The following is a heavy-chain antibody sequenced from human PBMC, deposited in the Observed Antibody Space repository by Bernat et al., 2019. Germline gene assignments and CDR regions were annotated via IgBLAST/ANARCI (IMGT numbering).Heavy chain of an antibody. CDR3: ARVEKYCSSTSCYAWDAFDI. J-gene: IGHJ3*02. Sequence: EVQLVESGGGLVQPGGSLRLSCAASGFTFSSYWMHWVRQAPGKGLVWVSRINSDGSSTSYADSVKGRFTISRDNAKNTLYLQMNSLRAEDTAVYYCARVEKYCSSTSCYAWDAFDIWGQGTMVTVSS. V-gene: IGHV3-74*01. CDR1: GFTFSSYW. D-gene: IGHD2-2*01. CDR2: INSDGSST.